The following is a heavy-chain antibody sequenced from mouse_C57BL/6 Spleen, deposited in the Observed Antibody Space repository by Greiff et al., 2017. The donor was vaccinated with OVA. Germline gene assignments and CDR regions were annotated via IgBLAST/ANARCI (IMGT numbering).Heavy chain of an antibody. CDR1: GYTFTSYW. V-gene: IGHV1-52*01. Sequence: QVQLQQPGAELVRPGSSVKLSCKASGYTFTSYWMHWVKQRPIQGLEWIGNIDPSDSETHYNQKFKDKATLTVDKSSSTAYMQLSSLTSEDSAVYYCARGYYDGSSYEYFDVWGTGTTVTVSS. CDR2: IDPSDSET. D-gene: IGHD1-1*01. J-gene: IGHJ1*03. CDR3: ARGYYDGSSYEYFDV.